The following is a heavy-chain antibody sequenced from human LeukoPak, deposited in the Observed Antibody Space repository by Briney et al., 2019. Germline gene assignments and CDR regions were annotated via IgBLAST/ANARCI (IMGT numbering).Heavy chain of an antibody. CDR2: ISAYNGNT. D-gene: IGHD3-9*01. Sequence: ASVKVSCKASGYTFTSYGISWVRQAPGQGLEWMGGISAYNGNTNYAQKLQGRVTMTTDTSTSTAYMELRSLRSDDTAVYYCARAQHPNFDWLLYYYYYYGMDVWGQGTTVTVSS. V-gene: IGHV1-18*01. J-gene: IGHJ6*02. CDR1: GYTFTSYG. CDR3: ARAQHPNFDWLLYYYYYYGMDV.